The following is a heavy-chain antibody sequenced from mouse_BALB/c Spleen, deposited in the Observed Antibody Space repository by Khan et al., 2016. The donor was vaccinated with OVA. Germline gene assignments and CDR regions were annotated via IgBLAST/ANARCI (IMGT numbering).Heavy chain of an antibody. CDR3: ARIYGGGFDY. J-gene: IGHJ2*01. D-gene: IGHD1-1*01. V-gene: IGHV3-2*02. CDR2: ISYSGNT. Sequence: EVQLQESGPGLVKPSQSLSLTCTVTGYSITSDYAWNWIRQFPGNKLEWMGFISYSGNTNYNPSLKSRFSITLDTSKNQFFLQLNSVTTEDTATYYWARIYGGGFDYWGQGTTLTVSS. CDR1: GYSITSDYA.